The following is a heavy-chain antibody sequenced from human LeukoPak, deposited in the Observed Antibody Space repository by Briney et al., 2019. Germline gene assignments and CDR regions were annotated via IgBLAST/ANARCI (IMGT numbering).Heavy chain of an antibody. Sequence: ASVKVSCKASGYTFTRYDIDWVRQAPGQGLEWMGWISAYSGHTKYAQKLQGRVTMTTDTSTSTAYMELRSLTSDDTAVYYCARDDGNYYGMDVWGQGTTVTVSS. CDR2: ISAYSGHT. CDR1: GYTFTRYD. CDR3: ARDDGNYYGMDV. V-gene: IGHV1-18*01. J-gene: IGHJ6*02. D-gene: IGHD1-26*01.